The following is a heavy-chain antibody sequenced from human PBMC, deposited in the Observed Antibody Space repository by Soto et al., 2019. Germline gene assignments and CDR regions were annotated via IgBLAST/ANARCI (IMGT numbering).Heavy chain of an antibody. J-gene: IGHJ6*03. CDR3: ARNRGSKLEWFPLAPNYHYYYYMDV. Sequence: ASVKVSCKASGYTFTSYGISWVRQAPGQGLEWMGWISAYNGNTNYAQKLQGRVTMTTDTSTSTAYMELRSLRSDDTAVYYCARNRGSKLEWFPLAPNYHYYYYMDVRGKGTTVTVSS. CDR1: GYTFTSYG. D-gene: IGHD3-3*01. V-gene: IGHV1-18*01. CDR2: ISAYNGNT.